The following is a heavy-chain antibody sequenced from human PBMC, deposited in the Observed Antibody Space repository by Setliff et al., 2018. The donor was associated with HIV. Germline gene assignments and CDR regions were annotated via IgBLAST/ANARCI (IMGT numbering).Heavy chain of an antibody. D-gene: IGHD1-1*01. CDR1: GYTFTNYL. CDR2: INGDNGNT. CDR3: ARERATGRPPLLNWYFDL. Sequence: ASVKVSCKASGYTFTNYLMYWVRQAPGQRLAWMGWINGDNGNTKYSEKFQGRISITRDTSASTAYMELKNLGSEDTAVYFCARERATGRPPLLNWYFDLWGRGTLVTVSS. J-gene: IGHJ2*01. V-gene: IGHV1-3*01.